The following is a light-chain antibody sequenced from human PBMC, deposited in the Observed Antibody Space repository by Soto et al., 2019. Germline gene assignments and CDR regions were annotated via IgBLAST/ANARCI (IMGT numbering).Light chain of an antibody. CDR2: DVS. V-gene: IGLV2-14*01. Sequence: QSALTQPASVSGSPGQSITISCTGTSSDVGGYNFVSWYQQHPGTAPKLMIYDVSNRTSGVSNRFSGSKSGNTASLTISGLQPEDEADYYCSSYTSSSTVVFGGGTKLTVL. CDR3: SSYTSSSTVV. CDR1: SSDVGGYNF. J-gene: IGLJ2*01.